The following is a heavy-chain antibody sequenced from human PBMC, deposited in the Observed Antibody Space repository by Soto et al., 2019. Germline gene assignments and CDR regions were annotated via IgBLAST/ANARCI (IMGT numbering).Heavy chain of an antibody. V-gene: IGHV4-34*01. J-gene: IGHJ6*02. CDR3: ARGQKGASYYYYGMDV. CDR1: GGSFSGYY. Sequence: QVQLQQWGAGLLKPSETLSLTCAVYGGSFSGYYWSWIRQPPGKGLEWIGEINHSGSTNYNPSLKSRVTKSVDTSKNQFSLKLSSVTAADTAVYYCARGQKGASYYYYGMDVWGQGTTVTVSS. CDR2: INHSGST.